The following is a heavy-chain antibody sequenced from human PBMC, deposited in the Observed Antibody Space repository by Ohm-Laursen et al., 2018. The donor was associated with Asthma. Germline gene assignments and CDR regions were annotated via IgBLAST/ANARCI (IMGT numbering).Heavy chain of an antibody. CDR1: GDSISSGNNY. CDR3: ARGSFYYESTGYYFFDH. CDR2: IYYSGNI. Sequence: TLSLTCAVSGDSISSGNNYWSWIRQHPTKGLEWIGYIYYSGNIYSNPSLRSRVAISVDTSTNQFSLNLTSVTAADTAVYYCARGSFYYESTGYYFFDHWGQGALVTVSS. V-gene: IGHV4-31*11. D-gene: IGHD3-22*01. J-gene: IGHJ4*02.